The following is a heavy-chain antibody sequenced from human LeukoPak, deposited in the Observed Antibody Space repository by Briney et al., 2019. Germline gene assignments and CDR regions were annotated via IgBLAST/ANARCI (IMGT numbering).Heavy chain of an antibody. J-gene: IGHJ4*02. D-gene: IGHD1-26*01. Sequence: SGTLSLTCGVSGGSIITTNWWSWVRQPPGKGLEWIGGVHLNGATNYNPSLESRVSMSIDKSKNQLSLKLSSVTAADTATYYCTRESGAFSPFGFWGQGTLVTVSS. CDR1: GGSIITTNW. CDR3: TRESGAFSPFGF. V-gene: IGHV4-4*02. CDR2: VHLNGAT.